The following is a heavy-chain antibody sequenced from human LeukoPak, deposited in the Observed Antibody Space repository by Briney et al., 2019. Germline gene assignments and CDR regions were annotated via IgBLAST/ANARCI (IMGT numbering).Heavy chain of an antibody. D-gene: IGHD6-19*01. Sequence: GGSLRLSCAVSGFTFSSYWMHWVRQAPGKGLVWVSRIDRDGSRINYADSVKGRFTISRDNSKNTLYLQMSSLRAEDTAVYYCAKSSSGWYPTGSAFDIWGQGTMVTVSS. CDR3: AKSSSGWYPTGSAFDI. CDR1: GFTFSSYW. CDR2: IDRDGSRI. V-gene: IGHV3-74*01. J-gene: IGHJ3*02.